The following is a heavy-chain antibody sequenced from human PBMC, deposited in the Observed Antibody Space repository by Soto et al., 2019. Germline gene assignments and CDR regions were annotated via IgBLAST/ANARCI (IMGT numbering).Heavy chain of an antibody. CDR1: GFSLSTGGVG. D-gene: IGHD2-21*02. J-gene: IGHJ6*02. CDR3: AHSRCGGDCLQSYSSHYYYGMDV. V-gene: IGHV2-5*02. Sequence: SGPTLVNPTQTLTLTCTFSGFSLSTGGVGVGWIRQPPGKALEWLALIYWDDDKRYSPSLKSRLTITKDTSKNQVVLTMTNMDPVDTATYYCAHSRCGGDCLQSYSSHYYYGMDVWGQGTTVTVS. CDR2: IYWDDDK.